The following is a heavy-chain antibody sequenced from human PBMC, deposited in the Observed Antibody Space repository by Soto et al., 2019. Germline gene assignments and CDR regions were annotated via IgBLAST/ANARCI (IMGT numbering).Heavy chain of an antibody. V-gene: IGHV3-23*01. CDR3: AKGSASARPYYFDY. CDR2: ISGSSDYT. CDR1: GFTFSSYA. J-gene: IGHJ4*02. D-gene: IGHD6-6*01. Sequence: GGSLRLSCAASGFTFSSYARHWVRQAPGKGLEWVSVISGSSDYTYYADSVKGRFTISRDNSRNTLYLQMNSLRAEDTALYFCAKGSASARPYYFDYWGQGTLVTVSS.